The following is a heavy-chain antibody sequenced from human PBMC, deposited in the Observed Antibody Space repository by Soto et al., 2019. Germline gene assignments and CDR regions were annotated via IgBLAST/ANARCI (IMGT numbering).Heavy chain of an antibody. D-gene: IGHD2-2*02. CDR1: GGSISSYY. J-gene: IGHJ5*02. CDR2: IYYSGST. CDR3: ARVGCSSTSCYKRWFDP. Sequence: SETLSLTCTVSGGSISSYYWSWIRQPPGKGLEWIGYIYYSGSTNYNPSLKSRVTISVDTSKNHFSLKLSSVSAADTAVYYCARVGCSSTSCYKRWFDPWGQGTLVTVSS. V-gene: IGHV4-59*01.